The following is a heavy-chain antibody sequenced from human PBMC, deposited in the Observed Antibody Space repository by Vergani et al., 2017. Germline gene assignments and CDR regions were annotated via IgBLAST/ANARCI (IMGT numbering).Heavy chain of an antibody. CDR3: ASTTTYSSGWYTFDY. CDR1: GYTFTGYY. V-gene: IGHV1-2*02. J-gene: IGHJ4*02. CDR2: INPNSGGT. Sequence: QVQLVQSGAEVKKPGASVKVSCKASGYTFTGYYTHWVRQAPGQGLEWMGWINPNSGGTNYAQKFQGRVTMTRDTSISTAYMELSRLRSDDTAVYYCASTTTYSSGWYTFDYWGQGTLVTVSS. D-gene: IGHD6-19*01.